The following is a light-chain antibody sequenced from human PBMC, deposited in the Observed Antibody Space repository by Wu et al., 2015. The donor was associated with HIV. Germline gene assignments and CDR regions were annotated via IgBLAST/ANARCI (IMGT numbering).Light chain of an antibody. CDR1: QSVSSW. V-gene: IGKV1-5*03. CDR3: QQYNSYPIT. J-gene: IGKJ5*01. CDR2: KAS. Sequence: DIQMTQSPSTLSASVGDTVTITCRASQSVSSWLAWYQQKPGKTPKLLIYKASSLESGVPSRFSGSESGTEFTLTINSLQPDDFATYYCQQYNSYPITFGQGTRLEIK.